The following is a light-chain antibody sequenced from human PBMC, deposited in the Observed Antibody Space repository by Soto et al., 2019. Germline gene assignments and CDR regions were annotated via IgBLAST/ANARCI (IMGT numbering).Light chain of an antibody. CDR3: QHYNTRPRT. J-gene: IGKJ1*01. CDR2: GAS. CDR1: QSVSSN. V-gene: IGKV3-15*01. Sequence: EIVMTQSPATLSVSPGERATLSCRASQSVSSNLAWYQQKPGQAPRLLIYGASTRATGIPARFSGSGSGTEFTLTISSLQSEDFAVYYCQHYNTRPRTFGQGTKVEI.